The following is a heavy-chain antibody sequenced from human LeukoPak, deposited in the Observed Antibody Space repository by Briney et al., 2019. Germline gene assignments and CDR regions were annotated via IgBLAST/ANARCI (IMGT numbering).Heavy chain of an antibody. V-gene: IGHV4-59*01. CDR1: GGSLSSYY. Sequence: PSETLSLTCTVTGGSLSSYYWSWIRQPPGKGLVWIGYIYYSGSTNYNPSLKSRVTISVDTSKNQFSLKLSPVTAADTAVYYCARGPTRYYIDYWGQGTLVTVSS. J-gene: IGHJ4*02. D-gene: IGHD1-14*01. CDR2: IYYSGST. CDR3: ARGPTRYYIDY.